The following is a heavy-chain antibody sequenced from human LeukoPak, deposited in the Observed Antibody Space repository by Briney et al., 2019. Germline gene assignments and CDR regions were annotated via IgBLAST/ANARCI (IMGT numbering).Heavy chain of an antibody. V-gene: IGHV3-23*03. CDR2: IYSGGST. CDR1: GFAFSNFA. CDR3: ARKYSGTNPFDY. Sequence: GSLRLSCAASGFAFSNFAMSWVRPAPGKGLEWVSVIYSGGSTYYADSVKGRFTISRDLSKNTLYLQVNSLRAEDTALYYCARKYSGTNPFDYWGQGTLVTVSS. D-gene: IGHD1-26*01. J-gene: IGHJ4*02.